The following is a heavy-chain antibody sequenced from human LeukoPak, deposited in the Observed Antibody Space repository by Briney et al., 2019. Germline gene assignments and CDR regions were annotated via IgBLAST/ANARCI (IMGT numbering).Heavy chain of an antibody. CDR2: INHSGST. J-gene: IGHJ3*02. CDR1: GGSFSGYY. D-gene: IGHD3-10*01. CDR3: ARGSGWFGELYFPDAFDI. Sequence: PSETLSLTRAVYGGSFSGYYWSWIRQPPGKGLEWIGEINHSGSTNYNPSLKSRVTISVDTSKNQFSLKLSSVTAADTAVYYCARGSGWFGELYFPDAFDIWGQGTMVTVSS. V-gene: IGHV4-34*01.